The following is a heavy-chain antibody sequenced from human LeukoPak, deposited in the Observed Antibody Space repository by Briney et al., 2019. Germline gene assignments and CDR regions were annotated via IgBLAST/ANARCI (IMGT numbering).Heavy chain of an antibody. Sequence: PSETLSLTCAVYGGSFSGYYWSWIRQPPGKGLEWIGEINHSGSTNYNPSLKSRVTISVDTSKNQFSLKLSSVTAADTAVYYCARRWRIAAAGTAWFDPWGQGTLVTVSS. CDR2: INHSGST. D-gene: IGHD6-13*01. CDR1: GGSFSGYY. CDR3: ARRWRIAAAGTAWFDP. V-gene: IGHV4-34*01. J-gene: IGHJ5*02.